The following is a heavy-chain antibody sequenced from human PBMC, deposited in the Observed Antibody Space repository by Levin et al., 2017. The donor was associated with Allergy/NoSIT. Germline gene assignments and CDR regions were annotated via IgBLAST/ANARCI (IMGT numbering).Heavy chain of an antibody. CDR2: IRSEAYGGTT. CDR3: SRIGAWETTKVVDGY. J-gene: IGHJ4*02. Sequence: PGGSLRLSCSTSGFTFGDYALSWFRQAPGKGLEWVGFIRSEAYGGTTDYAASVIGRFTISRDDSKSIAYLQMNGLKTEDTAVYFRSRIGAWETTKVVDGYWGRGTLVTVSS. D-gene: IGHD1-26*01. CDR1: GFTFGDYA. V-gene: IGHV3-49*03.